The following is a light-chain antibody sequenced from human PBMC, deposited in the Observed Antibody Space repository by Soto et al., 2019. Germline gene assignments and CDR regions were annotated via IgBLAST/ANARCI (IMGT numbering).Light chain of an antibody. CDR1: QSVSSSY. V-gene: IGKV3-20*01. J-gene: IGKJ1*01. Sequence: EIVLTQSPGTLSLSPGERVTLSCRASQSVSSSYLAWYQQKPGQAPTLLIYSASSRATGIPDRFSGSGSGTDFTITISRLEPEDFAVYYCQQYGSSPPTFGQGTKVEIK. CDR3: QQYGSSPPT. CDR2: SAS.